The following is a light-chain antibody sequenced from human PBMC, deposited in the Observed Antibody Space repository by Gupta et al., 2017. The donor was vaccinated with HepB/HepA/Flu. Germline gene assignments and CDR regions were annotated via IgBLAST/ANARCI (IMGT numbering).Light chain of an antibody. Sequence: TVMTQSPPTLSLSPGERATLSCRASQSVGTNLAWYQQKPGQAPRLLIHGASTRATGIPARFSGSGSGTDFTLTISSLQSEDFAVYYCHQYNNWPPWTFGQGTKVESK. V-gene: IGKV3D-15*01. CDR2: GAS. CDR3: HQYNNWPPWT. J-gene: IGKJ1*01. CDR1: QSVGTN.